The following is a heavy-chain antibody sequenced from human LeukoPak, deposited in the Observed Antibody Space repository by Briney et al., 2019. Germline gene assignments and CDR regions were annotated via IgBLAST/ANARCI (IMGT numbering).Heavy chain of an antibody. CDR1: GFTFSSYA. V-gene: IGHV3-23*01. CDR3: AKEGGGYSYGYTYYGMDV. J-gene: IGHJ6*02. D-gene: IGHD5-18*01. Sequence: GGSLRLSCAASGFTFSSYAMSWVRQAPGKGLEWVSAISGSGGSTYYADSVKGRFTISRDNSKNTLYLQMNSLRAEDTAVYYCAKEGGGYSYGYTYYGMDVWGQGTTVTVSS. CDR2: ISGSGGST.